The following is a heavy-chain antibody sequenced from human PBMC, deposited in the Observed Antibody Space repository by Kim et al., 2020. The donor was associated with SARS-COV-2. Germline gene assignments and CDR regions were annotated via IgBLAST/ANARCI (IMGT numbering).Heavy chain of an antibody. Sequence: SETLSLTCTVSGGSISSYYWSWIRQPPGKGLEWIGYIYYSGSTNYNPSLKSRVTISVDTSKNQFSLKLSSVTAADTAVYYCARDGIYGSGSSTSNWFDPWGQGTLVTVSS. CDR3: ARDGIYGSGSSTSNWFDP. J-gene: IGHJ5*02. V-gene: IGHV4-59*01. CDR2: IYYSGST. CDR1: GGSISSYY. D-gene: IGHD3-10*01.